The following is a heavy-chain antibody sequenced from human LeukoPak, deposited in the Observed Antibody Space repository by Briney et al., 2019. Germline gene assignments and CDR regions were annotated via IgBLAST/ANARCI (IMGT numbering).Heavy chain of an antibody. J-gene: IGHJ4*02. V-gene: IGHV4-30-2*01. D-gene: IGHD1-26*01. CDR1: GGSISSGGYS. CDR2: IYHSGST. Sequence: SQTLSLTCAVSGGSISSGGYSWSWIRQPPGKGLEWIGYIYHSGSTYYNPSLKSRVTISVDRSENQFSLKLSSVTAADTAVYYCAREVGSGSYDYFDYWGQGTLVTVSS. CDR3: AREVGSGSYDYFDY.